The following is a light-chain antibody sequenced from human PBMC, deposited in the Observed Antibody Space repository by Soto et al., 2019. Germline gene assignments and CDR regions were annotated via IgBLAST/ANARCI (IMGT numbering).Light chain of an antibody. V-gene: IGKV3-15*01. Sequence: VMTQSPATLSVSPGERATLSCRASQSISSNLAWYQQKPGQAPRLLIYGPSTGATGIPARFSGSGSGTEFTLTISSLQSEDFAVYYCQQYNNWPRTFGGGTKVDIK. CDR3: QQYNNWPRT. J-gene: IGKJ4*01. CDR1: QSISSN. CDR2: GPS.